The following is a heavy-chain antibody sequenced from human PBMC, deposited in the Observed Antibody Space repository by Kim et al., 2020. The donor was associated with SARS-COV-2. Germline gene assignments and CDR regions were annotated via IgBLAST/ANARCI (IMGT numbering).Heavy chain of an antibody. D-gene: IGHD3-3*01. J-gene: IGHJ5*02. CDR1: GGSFSGYY. V-gene: IGHV4-34*01. CDR2: INHSGST. Sequence: SETLSLTCAVYGGSFSGYYWSWIRQPPGKGLEWIGEINHSGSTNYNPSLKSRVTISVDTSKNQFSLKLSSVTAADTAVYYCARGHLTIFGVDFLEPWGQGTLVTVSS. CDR3: ARGHLTIFGVDFLEP.